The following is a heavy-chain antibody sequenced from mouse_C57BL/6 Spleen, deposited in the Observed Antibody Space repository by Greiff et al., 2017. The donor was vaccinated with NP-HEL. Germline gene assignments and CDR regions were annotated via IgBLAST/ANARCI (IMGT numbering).Heavy chain of an antibody. CDR1: GFTFSDYY. CDR3: ARHYTTVVATPFAY. J-gene: IGHJ3*01. V-gene: IGHV5-12*01. Sequence: DVKLVESGGGLVQPGGSLKLSCAASGFTFSDYYMYWVRQTPEKRLEWVAYISNGGGSTYYPATVKGRSTISRANATNTMYLQLSRLKSEDTAKYYCARHYTTVVATPFAYWGQGTLVTVSA. D-gene: IGHD1-1*01. CDR2: ISNGGGST.